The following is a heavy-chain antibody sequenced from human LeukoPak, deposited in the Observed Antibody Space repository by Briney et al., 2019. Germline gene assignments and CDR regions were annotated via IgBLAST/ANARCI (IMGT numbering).Heavy chain of an antibody. V-gene: IGHV3-64D*09. CDR1: GFTFSNYA. CDR2: ISSDGGST. D-gene: IGHD6-19*01. CDR3: VKGGKYSSGTFDY. J-gene: IGHJ4*02. Sequence: GGSLRLSCSASGFTFSNYAMHWVRQAPGKGLEYVSAISSDGGSTYYADSVKGRFTISRDNSKNTLYLQMSSLRAEDTAVYYCVKGGKYSSGTFDYWGQGTLVTVSS.